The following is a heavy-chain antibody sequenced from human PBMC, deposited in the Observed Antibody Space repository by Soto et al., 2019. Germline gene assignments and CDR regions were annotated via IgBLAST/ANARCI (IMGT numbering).Heavy chain of an antibody. CDR3: ARELLAGTGYYFDY. V-gene: IGHV4-59*01. Sequence: SETLSLTCTVSGGSISSYYRSWIRQPPGKGLEWIGYIYYSGSTNYNPSLKSRVTISVDTSKNQFSLKLSSVTAADTAVYYCARELLAGTGYYFDYWGQGTLVTVSS. J-gene: IGHJ4*02. CDR1: GGSISSYY. D-gene: IGHD6-19*01. CDR2: IYYSGST.